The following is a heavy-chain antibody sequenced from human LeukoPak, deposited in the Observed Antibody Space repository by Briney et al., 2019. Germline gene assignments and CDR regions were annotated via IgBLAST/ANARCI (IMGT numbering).Heavy chain of an antibody. CDR3: ARDRLEWVAFDI. Sequence: SSETLFLTCTVSGYSISSGYYWGWIRQPPGKGLEWIGCIYHSGSTYYNPSLKSRVTISVDTSKNQFSLKLSSVTAADTAVYYCARDRLEWVAFDIWGQGTMVTVSS. CDR1: GYSISSGYY. CDR2: IYHSGST. J-gene: IGHJ3*02. D-gene: IGHD3-3*01. V-gene: IGHV4-38-2*02.